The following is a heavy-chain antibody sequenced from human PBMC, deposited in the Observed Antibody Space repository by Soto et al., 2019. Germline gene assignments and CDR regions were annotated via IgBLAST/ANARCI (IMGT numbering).Heavy chain of an antibody. CDR2: MNPNSGNT. CDR1: GYTFTSYD. J-gene: IGHJ5*02. V-gene: IGHV1-8*01. Sequence: QVQLVQSGAEVKKPGASVKVSCKASGYTFTSYDINWVRQATGQGLEWMGWMNPNSGNTGYAQKFQGRVTMTRNTPTSTAYMELSSLRPDDTAAYYCARELDSTVRFDPWGQGTLVTVSS. D-gene: IGHD1-26*01. CDR3: ARELDSTVRFDP.